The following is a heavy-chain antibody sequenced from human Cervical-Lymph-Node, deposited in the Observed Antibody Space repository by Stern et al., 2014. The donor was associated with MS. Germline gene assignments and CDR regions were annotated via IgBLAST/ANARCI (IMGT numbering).Heavy chain of an antibody. D-gene: IGHD1-26*01. Sequence: EVQLVESGAEVKKSGESLKISCKGSGYSFTTHWIAWVRQTPGKGLEWMGIVYPGDSYTTYSPSFQGQVIISADKSINTAYLHWSSLKASDTAMYYCARHPYSGDFSYGGGFDYWGQGILVTVSS. CDR3: ARHPYSGDFSYGGGFDY. V-gene: IGHV5-51*01. J-gene: IGHJ4*02. CDR1: GYSFTTHW. CDR2: VYPGDSYT.